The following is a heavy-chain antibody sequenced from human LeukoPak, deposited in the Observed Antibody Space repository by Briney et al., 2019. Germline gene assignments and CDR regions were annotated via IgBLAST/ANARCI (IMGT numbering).Heavy chain of an antibody. J-gene: IGHJ6*03. V-gene: IGHV3-48*01. CDR2: ISTSSDTI. CDR1: GFTFSSYG. CDR3: ARYDYGDYEDYYYFMDV. Sequence: GGSLRLSCAASGFTFSSYGMHWVRQAPGKGLEWVSFISTSSDTISYADSVKGRFTISRDNANNSLYLQMNSLRAEDTAVYYCARYDYGDYEDYYYFMDVWGKGTTVTVSS. D-gene: IGHD4-17*01.